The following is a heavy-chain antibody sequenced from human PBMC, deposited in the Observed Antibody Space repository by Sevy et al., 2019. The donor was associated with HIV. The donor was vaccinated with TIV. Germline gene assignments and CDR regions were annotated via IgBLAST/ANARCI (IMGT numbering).Heavy chain of an antibody. D-gene: IGHD3-16*01. CDR3: TAGPVSF. CDR1: GFTFSNAW. Sequence: GGSLRLSCGASGFTFSNAWMTWVRQAPGKGLEWVGRIKSKSEGGTTDYAAPVKGRFTISRDDSKNTLYLQMNSLKTEDTAVYYCTAGPVSFWGQGTLVTVSS. CDR2: IKSKSEGGTT. J-gene: IGHJ4*02. V-gene: IGHV3-15*01.